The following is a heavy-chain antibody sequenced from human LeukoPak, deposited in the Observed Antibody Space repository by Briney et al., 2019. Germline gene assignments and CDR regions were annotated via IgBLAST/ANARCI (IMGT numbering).Heavy chain of an antibody. Sequence: GGSLRLSCAASGLTFSSYAMHWVRQAPGKGLEWVAVISYDGSNKYYADSVKGRFTISRDNSKNTLYLQMNSLRAEDTAIYYCAKSSWSVTPGYFDYWGQGTLVTVSS. CDR2: ISYDGSNK. CDR3: AKSSWSVTPGYFDY. J-gene: IGHJ4*02. V-gene: IGHV3-30-3*02. CDR1: GLTFSSYA. D-gene: IGHD4-17*01.